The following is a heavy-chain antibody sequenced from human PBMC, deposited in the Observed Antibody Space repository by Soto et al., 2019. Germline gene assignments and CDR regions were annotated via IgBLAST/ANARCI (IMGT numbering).Heavy chain of an antibody. CDR3: IQSLCGGDCLQSYASHYYYSMDV. D-gene: IGHD2-21*02. Sequence: QITLKESGPSLAKPTQPLTLTCTSFGFSLSTSWAGVAWFRQPPVKDLDRVALIYWEDDKRYSPSLRSRLTINKDASKNPVVITLTNWDPVYTATYYCIQSLCGGDCLQSYASHYYYSMDVWGQGTTVTASS. J-gene: IGHJ6*02. CDR1: GFSLSTSWAG. V-gene: IGHV2-5*02. CDR2: IYWEDDK.